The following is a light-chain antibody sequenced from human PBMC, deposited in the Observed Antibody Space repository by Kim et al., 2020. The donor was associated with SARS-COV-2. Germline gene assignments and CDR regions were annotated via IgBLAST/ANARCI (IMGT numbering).Light chain of an antibody. Sequence: ATINCKSSQSVLYTSNNKNYLTWYQQKPGQPPRLLIYWASTRESGVPDRFSGSGSGTDFTLTISSLQAEDVAVYYCQQYYSTPLTFGGGTKVDIK. CDR3: QQYYSTPLT. V-gene: IGKV4-1*01. CDR1: QSVLYTSNNKNY. CDR2: WAS. J-gene: IGKJ4*01.